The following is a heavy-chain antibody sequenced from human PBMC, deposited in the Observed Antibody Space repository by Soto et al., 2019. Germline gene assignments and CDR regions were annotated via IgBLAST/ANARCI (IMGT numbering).Heavy chain of an antibody. CDR1: GATFTFYS. J-gene: IGHJ4*02. Sequence: QVQLVQSGAEVKRPGSSVKVSCKASGATFTFYSINWVRQSPGLGMEWMGSVNPIVSMSTYAQRFKGRVTMTANTSTSKAYMELSGLRSEDTAIYDCATSYGSGYRAFDYWGQGALVTVSS. D-gene: IGHD3-10*01. CDR2: VNPIVSMS. V-gene: IGHV1-69*04. CDR3: ATSYGSGYRAFDY.